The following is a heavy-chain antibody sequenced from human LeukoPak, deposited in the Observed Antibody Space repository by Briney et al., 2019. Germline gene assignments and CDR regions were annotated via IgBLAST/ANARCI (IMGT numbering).Heavy chain of an antibody. V-gene: IGHV3-21*01. CDR3: ARHVVAVGFDY. Sequence: GGSLRLSCAASGFTFSSYSMNWVRQAPGKGLEWVSSITTSSSYIYYADSVKGRFTISRDNAKNSLYLQMNSLRVEDTAVYYCARHVVAVGFDYWGQGTLVTVSS. CDR1: GFTFSSYS. D-gene: IGHD3-22*01. J-gene: IGHJ4*02. CDR2: ITTSSSYI.